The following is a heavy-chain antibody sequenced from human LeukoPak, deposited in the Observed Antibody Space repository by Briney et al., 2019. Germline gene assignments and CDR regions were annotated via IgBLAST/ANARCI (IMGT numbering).Heavy chain of an antibody. CDR1: GYTFTSYY. J-gene: IGHJ6*02. CDR2: INPSGGST. CDR3: ARDGYCSGGSCQTDYYGMDV. Sequence: ASVKVSCKASGYTFTSYYMHWVRQAPGQGLEWMGIINPSGGSTSYAQKFQGWVTMTRDTSISTAYMELSRLRSDDTAVYYCARDGYCSGGSCQTDYYGMDVWGQGTTVTVSS. V-gene: IGHV1-46*01. D-gene: IGHD2-15*01.